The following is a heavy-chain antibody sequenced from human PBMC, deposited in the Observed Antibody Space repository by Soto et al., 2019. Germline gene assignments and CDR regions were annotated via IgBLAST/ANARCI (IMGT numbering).Heavy chain of an antibody. CDR1: GFTFSDNF. J-gene: IGHJ3*01. CDR3: ARYRPTVGRRAEDDCQV. V-gene: IGHV1-3*01. Sequence: QVQLVQSGAGLKQPGASVNISCTASGFTFSDNFINWVRQAPGQGLEWMGWRNPDTGNTRYSETLQGRVTISRRSSTSRAHLELMDIENGDTALVVWARYRPTVGRRAEDDCQVWGQGNMVTVSS. CDR2: RNPDTGNT. D-gene: IGHD5-18*01.